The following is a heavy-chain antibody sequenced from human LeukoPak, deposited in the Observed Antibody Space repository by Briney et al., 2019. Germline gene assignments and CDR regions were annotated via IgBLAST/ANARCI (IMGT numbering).Heavy chain of an antibody. J-gene: IGHJ4*02. CDR1: GGSISSYY. CDR2: IYCSGST. Sequence: SETLSLTCTVSGGSISSYYWSWIRQPPGKGLEWIGYIYCSGSTNYNPSLKSRVTISVDTSKNQFSLKLSSVTAADTAVYYCAKFRTGISYYFDYWGQGTLVTVSS. CDR3: AKFRTGISYYFDY. V-gene: IGHV4-59*01. D-gene: IGHD2/OR15-2a*01.